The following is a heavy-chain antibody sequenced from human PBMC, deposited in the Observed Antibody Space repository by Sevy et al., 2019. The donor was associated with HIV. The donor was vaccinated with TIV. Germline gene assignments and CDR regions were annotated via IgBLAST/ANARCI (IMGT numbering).Heavy chain of an antibody. CDR1: GFNFNNYV. D-gene: IGHD3-3*01. CDR3: VKDTPFRRFTLSGMAGAHEYYFDY. Sequence: GGSLRLSCAASGFNFNNYVMTWVRQAPGKGLEWVSTISASGSVTYYSDSVRGRFTISRDNSRNTVSLQMNSLRVEYRAIYYCVKDTPFRRFTLSGMAGAHEYYFDYWGQGTRVTVSS. J-gene: IGHJ4*02. V-gene: IGHV3-23*01. CDR2: ISASGSVT.